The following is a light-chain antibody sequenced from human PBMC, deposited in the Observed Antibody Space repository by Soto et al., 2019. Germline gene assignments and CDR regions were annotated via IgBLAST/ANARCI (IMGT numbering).Light chain of an antibody. Sequence: TLSLSPGERATLSCRASQSVDNYLAWYQQKPGQAPRLLIYDVSNRATGTPARFSGSGSGTDFTLSISSLEPEDFAVYYCQQRSNRPRFTFGPGTKLDIK. J-gene: IGKJ3*01. CDR3: QQRSNRPRFT. CDR1: QSVDNY. CDR2: DVS. V-gene: IGKV3-11*01.